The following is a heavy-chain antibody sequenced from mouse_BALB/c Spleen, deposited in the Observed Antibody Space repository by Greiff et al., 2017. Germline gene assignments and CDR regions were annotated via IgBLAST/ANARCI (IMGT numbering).Heavy chain of an antibody. J-gene: IGHJ4*01. Sequence: EVKLVESGGGLVKLGGSLKLSCAASGFTFSSYYMSWVRQTPEKRLELVAAINSNGGSTYYPDTVKGRFTISRDNAKNTLYLQMSSLKSEDTALYYCARRGNYFYAMDYWGQGTSVTVSS. CDR2: INSNGGST. CDR1: GFTFSSYY. CDR3: ARRGNYFYAMDY. V-gene: IGHV5-6-2*01. D-gene: IGHD2-1*01.